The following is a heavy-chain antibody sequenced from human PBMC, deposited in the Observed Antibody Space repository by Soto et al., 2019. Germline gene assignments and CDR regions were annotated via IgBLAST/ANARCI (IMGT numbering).Heavy chain of an antibody. CDR2: IKRSGEGT. CDR1: GDIFTNYH. J-gene: IGHJ3*02. Sequence: GASVKVSCKASGDIFTNYHVHWVRQTPGQGLEWMGIIKRSGEGTTYAQKFQGRVTLTRDTATSTAYMELGSLTSEDTAVYYCIGETPGATVFEIWGQGTMVTVSS. CDR3: IGETPGATVFEI. V-gene: IGHV1-46*03.